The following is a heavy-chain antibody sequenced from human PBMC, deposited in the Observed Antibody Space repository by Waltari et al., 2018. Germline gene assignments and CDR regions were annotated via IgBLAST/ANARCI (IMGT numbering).Heavy chain of an antibody. J-gene: IGHJ4*02. CDR1: GYTFTGYY. Sequence: QVQLVQSGAEVKKPGASVKVSCKASGYTFTGYYMHWVRQAPGQGLEWMGRINPNSGGTNYAQKFQGSVTRTRDTSISTAYMELSRLRADDTAVYYCARGQAAVARIGDYWGQGTLVTVSS. CDR3: ARGQAAVARIGDY. D-gene: IGHD6-19*01. V-gene: IGHV1-2*06. CDR2: INPNSGGT.